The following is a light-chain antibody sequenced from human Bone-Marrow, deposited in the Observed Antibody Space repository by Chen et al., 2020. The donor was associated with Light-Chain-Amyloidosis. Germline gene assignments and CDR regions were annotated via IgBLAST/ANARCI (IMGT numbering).Light chain of an antibody. Sequence: SYVLTQPSSVSVAPGQTATIACGGNNSGSTSVHWYQQTPGQAPVLVVYDDSDRPSGIPERLSSSNSGNTATLTISRVEAGDEADYYCQVWDSSSDRPVFGGGTKLTVL. CDR2: DDS. CDR3: QVWDSSSDRPV. J-gene: IGLJ3*02. CDR1: NSGSTS. V-gene: IGLV3-21*02.